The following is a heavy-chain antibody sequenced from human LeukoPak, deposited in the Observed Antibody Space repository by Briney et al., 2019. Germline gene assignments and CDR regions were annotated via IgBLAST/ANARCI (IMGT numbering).Heavy chain of an antibody. CDR2: IYHSGST. CDR3: ARETYYNWFDS. CDR1: GGSISSSNW. J-gene: IGHJ5*01. Sequence: SETLSLTCAVSGGSISSSNWWSWDRQPPGKGLEWIGEIYHSGSTNYNPSLKSRVTISVDKSKNQLSLKLSSVTAADTAVYYCARETYYNWFDSWGQGTLVTVSS. V-gene: IGHV4-4*02. D-gene: IGHD1-26*01.